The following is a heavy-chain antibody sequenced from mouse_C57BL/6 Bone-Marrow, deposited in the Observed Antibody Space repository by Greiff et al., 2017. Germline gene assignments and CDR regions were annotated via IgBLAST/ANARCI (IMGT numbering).Heavy chain of an antibody. CDR1: GFNIKDYY. D-gene: IGHD1-1*01. J-gene: IGHJ1*03. V-gene: IGHV14-2*01. CDR2: IDPEDGET. CDR3: ASLYYGSSYGWYFDV. Sequence: VQLKESGAELVKPGASVKLSCTASGFNIKDYYMHWVKQRTEQGLEWIGRIDPEDGETKYAPKFQGKATITADTSSNTAYLQLSSLTSEDTAVYYCASLYYGSSYGWYFDVWGTGTTVTFSS.